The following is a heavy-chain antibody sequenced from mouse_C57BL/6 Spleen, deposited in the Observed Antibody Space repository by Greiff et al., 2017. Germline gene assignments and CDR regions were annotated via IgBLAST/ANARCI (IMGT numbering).Heavy chain of an antibody. CDR2: INPNNGGT. Sequence: EVQLQQSGPELVKPGASVKIPCKASGFTFTDYNMDWVKQSHGKSLEWIGDINPNNGGTINNQKFKGKATLTVDKSSSTAYMELRSLTSEDTAVYYCARSTRAMDYWGQGTSVTVSS. D-gene: IGHD1-1*01. CDR3: ARSTRAMDY. V-gene: IGHV1-18*01. J-gene: IGHJ4*01. CDR1: GFTFTDYN.